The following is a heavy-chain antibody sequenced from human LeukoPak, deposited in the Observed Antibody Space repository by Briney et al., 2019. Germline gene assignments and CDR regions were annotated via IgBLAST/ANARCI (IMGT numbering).Heavy chain of an antibody. D-gene: IGHD6-19*01. CDR1: GFTFSSYA. J-gene: IGHJ4*02. V-gene: IGHV3-23*01. CDR2: ISGSGGST. CDR3: ASRTSSGWYGEIDY. Sequence: GGSLRLSCAASGFTFSSYAMSWVRQAPGKGLEWVSAISGSGGSTYYADSVKGRFTISRDNSKNTLYLQMNSLRAEDTAVYYCASRTSSGWYGEIDYWGQGTLVTVSS.